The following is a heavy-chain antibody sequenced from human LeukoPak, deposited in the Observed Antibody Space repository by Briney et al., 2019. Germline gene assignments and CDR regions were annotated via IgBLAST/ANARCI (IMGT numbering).Heavy chain of an antibody. CDR3: ARTIMWTNYMDV. CDR2: IYNNGGT. Sequence: SETLSLTCIVSCGSFSDNSYYWSWIRQPAGKGLEWIGRIYNNGGTNYNPSLESRVTISVDPSKGQFSLKLSSVTAADTAIYYCARTIMWTNYMDVWGKGTTVTVSS. D-gene: IGHD2-21*01. CDR1: CGSFSDNSYY. V-gene: IGHV4-61*02. J-gene: IGHJ6*03.